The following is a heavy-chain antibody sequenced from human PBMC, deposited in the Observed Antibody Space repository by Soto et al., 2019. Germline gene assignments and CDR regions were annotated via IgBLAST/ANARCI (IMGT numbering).Heavy chain of an antibody. Sequence: PSETLYVTCAVSGGYISSGGYSWSWIRQPPGKGLEWIGYIYHSGSTYYNPSLKSRVTISVDRSKNQFSLKLSSVTAADTAVYYCARVGRDCTNGVCSPHAFDIWGQGTMVTVSS. J-gene: IGHJ3*02. V-gene: IGHV4-30-2*01. CDR3: ARVGRDCTNGVCSPHAFDI. CDR2: IYHSGST. CDR1: GGYISSGGYS. D-gene: IGHD2-8*01.